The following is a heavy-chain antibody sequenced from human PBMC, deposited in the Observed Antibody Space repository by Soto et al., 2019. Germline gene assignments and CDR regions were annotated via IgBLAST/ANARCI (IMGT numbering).Heavy chain of an antibody. D-gene: IGHD3-3*02. CDR3: ARSPFLECN. CDR2: ISPSGSII. Sequence: EVQLVESGGGLVQPGGSLRLSCAASGFPFSSYEMNWVRQPPGKGLEWVSYISPSGSIIYYADSVKGRFTISRDNAKNSLCLRINRVRVEDTAVYYCARSPFLECNWAQGTLVTVSS. J-gene: IGHJ4*02. CDR1: GFPFSSYE. V-gene: IGHV3-48*03.